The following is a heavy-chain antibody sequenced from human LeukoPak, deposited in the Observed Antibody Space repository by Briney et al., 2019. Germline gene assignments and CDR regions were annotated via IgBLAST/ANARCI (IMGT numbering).Heavy chain of an antibody. CDR1: GFALSSHW. V-gene: IGHV3-7*03. J-gene: IGHJ6*02. CDR2: VNRDGSET. Sequence: GGSLRLSGAASGFALSSHWMTWVRQVPGRGPEWVANVNRDGSETYYLDSVNGRFTISKDNAKNSLYLQMNSLRAEDTALYHCARNNGMDVWGQGTTVIVSS. CDR3: ARNNGMDV.